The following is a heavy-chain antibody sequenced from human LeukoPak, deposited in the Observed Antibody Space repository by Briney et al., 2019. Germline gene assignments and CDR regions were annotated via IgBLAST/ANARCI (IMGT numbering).Heavy chain of an antibody. CDR1: GGTISTSSYY. V-gene: IGHV4-39*07. CDR3: ARAPSGVSFDY. J-gene: IGHJ4*02. D-gene: IGHD1-26*01. Sequence: SETLSLTCTVSGGTISTSSYYFAWIRQPPGKGLEWIGSVYYSGSTYYHPSLKSRVTISIDTSKNQFSLNLNSVTAADTAVYYCARAPSGVSFDYWGEGTLVTVSS. CDR2: VYYSGST.